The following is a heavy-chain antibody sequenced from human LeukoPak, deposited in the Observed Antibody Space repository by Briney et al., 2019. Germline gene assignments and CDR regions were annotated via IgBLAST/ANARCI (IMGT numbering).Heavy chain of an antibody. CDR2: ISSSSSTI. Sequence: PGGSLRLSCAASGFTFSSYSMNWVRQAPGKGLEWVSYISSSSSTIYYADSVKGRFTISRGNAKNSLYLQMNSLRAEDTAVYYCAREGSGSGVDYWGQGTLVTVSS. V-gene: IGHV3-48*01. CDR3: AREGSGSGVDY. D-gene: IGHD3-10*01. CDR1: GFTFSSYS. J-gene: IGHJ4*02.